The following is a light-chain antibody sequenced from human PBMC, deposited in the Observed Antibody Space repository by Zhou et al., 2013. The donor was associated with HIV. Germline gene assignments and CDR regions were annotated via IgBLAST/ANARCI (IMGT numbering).Light chain of an antibody. CDR3: QQRSSWLT. Sequence: IVMTQSPATLSLSPGERATLSCRASQSISTYLAWYQQKPGQAPRLLIYDASKRATGIPARFSGSGSGTDFTLTISSLEPEDFAVYYCQQRSSWLTFGGGTKVEIK. V-gene: IGKV3-11*01. CDR1: QSISTY. J-gene: IGKJ4*01. CDR2: DAS.